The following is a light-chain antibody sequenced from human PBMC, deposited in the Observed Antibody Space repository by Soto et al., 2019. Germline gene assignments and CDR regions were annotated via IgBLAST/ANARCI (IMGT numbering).Light chain of an antibody. CDR3: QQYNNWPPLT. CDR2: GAS. J-gene: IGKJ4*01. CDR1: QSVSNN. V-gene: IGKV3-15*01. Sequence: EIVLTQSPGTLSVSPGERATLSCMAIQSVSNNYLAWYQQKPGQAPRLLIYGASTRATGIPARFSGSGSGTEFTLTISSLQSEDFAVYYCQQYNNWPPLTFGGGTKVDIK.